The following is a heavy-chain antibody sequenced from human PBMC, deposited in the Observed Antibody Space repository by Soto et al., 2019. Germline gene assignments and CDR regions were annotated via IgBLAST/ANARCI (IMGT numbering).Heavy chain of an antibody. Sequence: SETLSLTCAVYGGSFSGYYWSWIRQPPGKGLEWIGEINHSGSTNYNPSLKSRVTISVDTSKNQFSLKLSSVTAADTAVYYCARTTVTTQYYFAYWGQGTLVTVSS. J-gene: IGHJ4*02. CDR3: ARTTVTTQYYFAY. CDR1: GGSFSGYY. CDR2: INHSGST. D-gene: IGHD4-4*01. V-gene: IGHV4-34*01.